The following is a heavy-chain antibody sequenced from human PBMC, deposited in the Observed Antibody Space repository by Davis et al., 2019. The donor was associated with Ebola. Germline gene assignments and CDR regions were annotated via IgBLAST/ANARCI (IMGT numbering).Heavy chain of an antibody. D-gene: IGHD1-14*01. Sequence: ASVTVSCKASGYTFDSYGINWVRQAPGRGLQWMGWISAYNGNTRYPQKLQGRVTMTTNTSTTTIYMELRSLTSDDTAVYYCARENLAGSNDYWGQGTLVTVSS. V-gene: IGHV1-18*01. CDR1: GYTFDSYG. J-gene: IGHJ4*02. CDR2: ISAYNGNT. CDR3: ARENLAGSNDY.